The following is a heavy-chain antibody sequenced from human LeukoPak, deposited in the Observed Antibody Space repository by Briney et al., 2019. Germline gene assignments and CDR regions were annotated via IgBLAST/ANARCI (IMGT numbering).Heavy chain of an antibody. CDR1: GFTFDDYA. Sequence: GGPLRLSCAASGFTFDDYAMHWVRQAPGKGLEWVSGISWNSGSIGYADSVKGRFTISRDNAKNSLYLQMNSLRAEDTALYYCAKAILNSSGYYYAAFDIWGQGTMVTVSS. CDR3: AKAILNSSGYYYAAFDI. D-gene: IGHD3-22*01. CDR2: ISWNSGSI. J-gene: IGHJ3*02. V-gene: IGHV3-9*01.